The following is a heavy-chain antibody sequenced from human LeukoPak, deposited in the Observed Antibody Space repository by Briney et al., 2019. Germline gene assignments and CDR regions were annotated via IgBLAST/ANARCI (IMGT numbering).Heavy chain of an antibody. D-gene: IGHD3-3*01. Sequence: GGSLRLSCAASGFSFDDYGLTWVRQAPGKGLEWVSGINWNGDSTDYADSVKGRFTISRDNAKNSLYLQMNSLRAEDTAIFYCAKAPEFSYFWVFDYWGQGTLVTVSS. CDR3: AKAPEFSYFWVFDY. CDR1: GFSFDDYG. V-gene: IGHV3-20*04. J-gene: IGHJ4*02. CDR2: INWNGDST.